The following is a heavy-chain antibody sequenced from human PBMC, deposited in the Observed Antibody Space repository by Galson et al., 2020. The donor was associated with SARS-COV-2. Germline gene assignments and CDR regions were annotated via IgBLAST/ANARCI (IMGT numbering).Heavy chain of an antibody. V-gene: IGHV4-31*03. Sequence: ETSETLSLTCTVSGSSISSGGYYRSWIRQHPGKGLEWIGYIYYSGSTYYNPSLKSRVTISVDTSKNQFSLKLSSVTAADTAVYYCARGLTIFGVVSNFDYWGQGTMVTVSS. J-gene: IGHJ4*03. CDR3: ARGLTIFGVVSNFDY. D-gene: IGHD3-3*01. CDR1: GSSISSGGYY. CDR2: IYYSGST.